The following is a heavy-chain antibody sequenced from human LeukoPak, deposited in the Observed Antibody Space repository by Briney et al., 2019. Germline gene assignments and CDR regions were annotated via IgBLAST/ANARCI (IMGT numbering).Heavy chain of an antibody. Sequence: GGSLRLSCAASGFTFSDYYMSWIRQAPGKGLEWVSYLSSSGRTIYYADSVKGRFTISRDNDKNSLYLQMNSLRAEDTAVYYCAREGRYYDSSGYYYEGFFDYWGEGTLVTVSS. J-gene: IGHJ4*02. V-gene: IGHV3-11*01. D-gene: IGHD3-22*01. CDR2: LSSSGRTI. CDR3: AREGRYYDSSGYYYEGFFDY. CDR1: GFTFSDYY.